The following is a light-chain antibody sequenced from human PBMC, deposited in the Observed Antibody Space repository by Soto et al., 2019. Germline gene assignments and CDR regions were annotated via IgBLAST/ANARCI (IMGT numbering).Light chain of an antibody. V-gene: IGLV2-11*01. Sequence: QCVRTQPRSVSGSPGQAVTISCTGTSSDVGGYNYVSWYQQHPGKAPKLMIYDVGKRPSGVPDRFSGSKSGNTASLTVSGLQAEDEADYYCSSYAGSSNVFGTGTKVTVL. CDR2: DVG. CDR1: SSDVGGYNY. CDR3: SSYAGSSNV. J-gene: IGLJ1*01.